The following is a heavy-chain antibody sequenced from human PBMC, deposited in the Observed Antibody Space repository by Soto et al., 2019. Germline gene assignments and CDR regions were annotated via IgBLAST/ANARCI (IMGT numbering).Heavy chain of an antibody. CDR2: IYYSGST. CDR1: GGSISSSSYY. CDR3: AISYYYDSRGYYPVDY. D-gene: IGHD3-22*01. Sequence: SETLSLTCTVSGGSISSSSYYWGWIRQPPGKGLEWIGTIYYSGSTYYNPSLMSRVTISVDTSKNQFSLTLSSVTAADTAVYYCAISYYYDSRGYYPVDYWGQGTLVTVAS. V-gene: IGHV4-39*01. J-gene: IGHJ4*02.